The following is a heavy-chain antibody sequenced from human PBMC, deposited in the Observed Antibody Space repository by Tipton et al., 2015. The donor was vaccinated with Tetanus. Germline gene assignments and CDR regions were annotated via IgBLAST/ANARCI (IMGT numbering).Heavy chain of an antibody. CDR2: IWYDGSNK. D-gene: IGHD6-19*01. J-gene: IGHJ4*02. CDR1: GFRFSYSG. Sequence: QLVQSGGGVVQPGRSLRLSCAASGFRFSYSGMHWVRQAPGKGLEWVAFIWYDGSNKYYVDSVKGRFTVSRDNFKNTVNLQMNSLRVEDTAVYYCVIDPPSSGFAFESWGQGALVTVS. CDR3: VIDPPSSGFAFES. V-gene: IGHV3-33*08.